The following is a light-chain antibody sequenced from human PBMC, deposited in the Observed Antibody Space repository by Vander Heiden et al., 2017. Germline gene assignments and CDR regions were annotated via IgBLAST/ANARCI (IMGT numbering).Light chain of an antibody. CDR3: GTWDSSLGVGV. V-gene: IGLV1-51*01. CDR1: PSNIGHNY. CDR2: DNH. Sequence: QSVLTQPPPVSAAPGLSVTIPCSGTPSNIGHNYVSWYQHLPGTAPKLLICDNHKRPSGIPDRFSASKFGASATLDITGLQTGDEADYYCGTWDSSLGVGVFGTGTKVTVL. J-gene: IGLJ1*01.